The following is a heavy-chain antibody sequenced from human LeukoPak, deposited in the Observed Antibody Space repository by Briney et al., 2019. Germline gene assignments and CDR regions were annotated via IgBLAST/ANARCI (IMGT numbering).Heavy chain of an antibody. V-gene: IGHV4-34*01. Sequence: SETLSLTCAVYGGSFSGYYWSWIRQPPGKGLEWIGEINHSGSTNYNPPLKSRVTISVDTSKNQFSLKLSSVTAADTAVYYCARHSGRAWFDPWGQGTLVTVSS. CDR2: INHSGST. CDR3: ARHSGRAWFDP. CDR1: GGSFSGYY. J-gene: IGHJ5*02. D-gene: IGHD3-10*01.